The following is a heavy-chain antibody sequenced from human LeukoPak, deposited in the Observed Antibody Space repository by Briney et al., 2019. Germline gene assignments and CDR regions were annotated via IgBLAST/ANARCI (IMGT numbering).Heavy chain of an antibody. CDR3: ASNSATYYYDSSGYYHDY. CDR1: GGSISSYY. D-gene: IGHD3-22*01. CDR2: IYYSGST. Sequence: SETLSLTCTVSGGSISSYYWGWIRQPPGKGLEWIGSIYYSGSTYYNPSLKSRVTISVDTSKNQFSLKLSSVTAADTAVYYCASNSATYYYDSSGYYHDYWGQGTLVTVSS. J-gene: IGHJ4*02. V-gene: IGHV4-39*01.